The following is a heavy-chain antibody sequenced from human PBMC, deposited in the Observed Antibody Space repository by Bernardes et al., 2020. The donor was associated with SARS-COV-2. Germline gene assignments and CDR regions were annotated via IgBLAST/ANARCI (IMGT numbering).Heavy chain of an antibody. V-gene: IGHV3-9*01. Sequence: GGSLRLSCAASGFTFSDYAMHWVRQAPGKGLEWVSGISWGGGSIGYADSVKGRFTISRGNAENSLYLQMNSLRAEDTAFYYCAKDIRAFHDQYYGMDVWGQGTTVTVSS. D-gene: IGHD1-1*01. CDR3: AKDIRAFHDQYYGMDV. J-gene: IGHJ6*02. CDR2: ISWGGGSI. CDR1: GFTFSDYA.